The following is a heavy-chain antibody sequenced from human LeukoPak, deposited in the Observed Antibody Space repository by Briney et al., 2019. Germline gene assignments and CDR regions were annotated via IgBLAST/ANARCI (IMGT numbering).Heavy chain of an antibody. CDR3: ARDQDIVVVPAATWRNFDY. V-gene: IGHV1-2*02. CDR2: INPNSGGT. D-gene: IGHD2-2*01. Sequence: GASVKVSCKAPGYTFTGYYMHWVRQAPGQGLEWMGWINPNSGGTNYAQKFQGRVTMTRDTSISTAYMELSRLRSDDTAVYYCARDQDIVVVPAATWRNFDYWGQGTLVTVSS. J-gene: IGHJ4*02. CDR1: GYTFTGYY.